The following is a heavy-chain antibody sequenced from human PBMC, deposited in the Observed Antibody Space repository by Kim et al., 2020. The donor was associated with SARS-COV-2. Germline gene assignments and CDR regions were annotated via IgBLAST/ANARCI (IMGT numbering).Heavy chain of an antibody. J-gene: IGHJ4*01. D-gene: IGHD3-9*01. V-gene: IGHV4-59*01. CDR1: GDSIRSYY. Sequence: SETLSLTCTVSGDSIRSYYWSWIRRPPGTRLEWIGYGYYTGTTNYNPSLESRVTISVDTSKNQISLKLSSVSATDTAVYYCARRAMTGSYDYWGPGTLVTVSS. CDR3: ARRAMTGSYDY. CDR2: GYYTGTT.